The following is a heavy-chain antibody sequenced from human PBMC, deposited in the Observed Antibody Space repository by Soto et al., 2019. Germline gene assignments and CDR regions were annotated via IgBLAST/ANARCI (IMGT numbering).Heavy chain of an antibody. J-gene: IGHJ4*02. D-gene: IGHD4-17*01. CDR2: IYWDDSK. V-gene: IGHV2-5*02. Sequence: QITLKESGPTLVKPTQTLTLTCTFSGFSLSSNGVGVGWIRQPPGKALEWLALIYWDDSKHYSPSLKSRLTITKDTSRVQVVLTMTNMDPVDTATSYCAKKGGGDYILGYWGQGTLVTVSS. CDR3: AKKGGGDYILGY. CDR1: GFSLSSNGVG.